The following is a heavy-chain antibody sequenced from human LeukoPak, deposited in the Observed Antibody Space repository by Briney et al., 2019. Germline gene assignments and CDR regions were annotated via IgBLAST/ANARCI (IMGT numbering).Heavy chain of an antibody. CDR1: GGSISSGGYY. CDR3: ARGGCSGGSCYSRSRGIDY. D-gene: IGHD2-15*01. CDR2: IYYSGST. Sequence: PSQTLSLTCTVSGGSISSGGYYWSWIRQHPGKGLEWIGYIYYSGSTNYNPSLKSRVTISVDTSKNQFSLKLSSVTAADTAVYYCARGGCSGGSCYSRSRGIDYWGQGTLVTVSS. V-gene: IGHV4-31*03. J-gene: IGHJ4*02.